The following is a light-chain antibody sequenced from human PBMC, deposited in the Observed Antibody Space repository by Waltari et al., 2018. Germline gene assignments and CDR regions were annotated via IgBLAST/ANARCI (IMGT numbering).Light chain of an antibody. V-gene: IGKV3-15*01. CDR2: DAS. CDR3: QQFNTRYS. CDR1: RAIASN. Sequence: EIVMTQSPATLSVSPGGGATLSCRASRAIASNVAWYQQKPDQPLRLLIFDASTRATGIPERFSGSWSGTEFTLTISSLQSEDSAVYFCQQFNTRYSFGQGTKLEI. J-gene: IGKJ2*01.